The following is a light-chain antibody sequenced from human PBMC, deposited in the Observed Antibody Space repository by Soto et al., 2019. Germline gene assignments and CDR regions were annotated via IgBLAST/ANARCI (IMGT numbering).Light chain of an antibody. Sequence: QSVLTQPPSVSGAPGQRVTISCTGSSSNIGAGYDVHWYQQLPGTAPKLLISGNSNRPSGVPDRFSGSKPGTSASLAITGLQAEDEADYYCQSYDSSLSGWVFGGGTQLTVL. CDR2: GNS. V-gene: IGLV1-40*01. J-gene: IGLJ3*02. CDR1: SSNIGAGYD. CDR3: QSYDSSLSGWV.